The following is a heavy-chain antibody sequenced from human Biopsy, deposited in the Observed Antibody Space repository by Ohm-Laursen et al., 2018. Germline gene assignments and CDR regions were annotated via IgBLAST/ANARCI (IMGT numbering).Heavy chain of an antibody. Sequence: ASVKVSCKASGYMFTSYDITWVRQASGQGPEWIGWLNPVSGNSNFAQKFRGRVTVTSDTSISTAYMELSGLTSDDTATYYCGRAVRNQLLTDPWGQGTLVTVTS. V-gene: IGHV1-8*01. CDR3: GRAVRNQLLTDP. CDR2: LNPVSGNS. D-gene: IGHD1-7*01. CDR1: GYMFTSYD. J-gene: IGHJ5*02.